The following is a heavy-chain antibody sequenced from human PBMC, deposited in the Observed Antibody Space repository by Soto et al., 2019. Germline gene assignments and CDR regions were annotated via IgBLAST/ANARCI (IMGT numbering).Heavy chain of an antibody. Sequence: QVQLVESGGGVVQPGRSLRLSCAASGFTFSHSGFHWVRQAPGKGLEWVIFISSDGNTQYYGDSVKGRFAISRDNSRNTLHLLMNSLRPEDTAVYYCAKDTPGTVSLWGQGTLVTVSS. CDR3: AKDTPGTVSL. D-gene: IGHD1-1*01. V-gene: IGHV3-30*18. CDR2: ISSDGNTQ. CDR1: GFTFSHSG. J-gene: IGHJ4*02.